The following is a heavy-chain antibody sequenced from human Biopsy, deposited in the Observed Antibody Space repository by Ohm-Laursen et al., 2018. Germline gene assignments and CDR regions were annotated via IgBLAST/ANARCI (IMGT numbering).Heavy chain of an antibody. CDR2: INSDGSST. D-gene: IGHD3-10*01. CDR3: TRAEAGSGSLLYFDY. V-gene: IGHV3-74*01. CDR1: EFIFSRFW. J-gene: IGHJ4*02. Sequence: SLRLSCAASEFIFSRFWMYWVRQAPGKGLVWASRINSDGSSTNYADAVKDRFTISRDNAKNTVFLQMNSLRAEDTAVYYCTRAEAGSGSLLYFDYWGQGTLVTVSS.